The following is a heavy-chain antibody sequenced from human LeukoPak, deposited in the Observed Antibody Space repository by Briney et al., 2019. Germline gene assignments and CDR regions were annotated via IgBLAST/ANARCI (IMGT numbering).Heavy chain of an antibody. D-gene: IGHD3-22*01. Sequence: SLRLSCAASGFTFSSYAMHWVRQAPGKGLEWVAVISYDGSNKYYADSVKGRFTISRDNSKNTLYLQMNSLRAEDTAVYYCARGVSYYDSSGYPYWGQGTLVTVSS. CDR1: GFTFSSYA. J-gene: IGHJ4*02. CDR2: ISYDGSNK. V-gene: IGHV3-30*04. CDR3: ARGVSYYDSSGYPY.